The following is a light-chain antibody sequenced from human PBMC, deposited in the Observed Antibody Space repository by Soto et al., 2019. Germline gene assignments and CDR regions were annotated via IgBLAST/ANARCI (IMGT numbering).Light chain of an antibody. V-gene: IGKV3-20*01. CDR2: GAS. J-gene: IGKJ4*01. CDR3: QHYGSLVLT. CDR1: QSVSSTY. Sequence: EIVLTQSPGTLSLSPGERATLSCRASQSVSSTYLAWYQHKHGQAPRLLIYGASSRATGIPYRFSGSGSGTDLTLTISRLEPEDFAVYYCQHYGSLVLTFGGGTKVEIK.